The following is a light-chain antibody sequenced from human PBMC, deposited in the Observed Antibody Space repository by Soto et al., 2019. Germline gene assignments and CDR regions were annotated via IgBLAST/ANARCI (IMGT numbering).Light chain of an antibody. V-gene: IGKV3-20*01. CDR2: GAS. J-gene: IGKJ5*01. CDR1: QSVSSSY. Sequence: EIVLTQSPGTLSLSPGEIATLSCRASQSVSSSYLAWYQQKPRQAPRLLIYGASSRATGIPDRFSGSGSGTDFTLTISRLEPEDFAVYYCQQYGSSPSTFGQGTRLEIK. CDR3: QQYGSSPST.